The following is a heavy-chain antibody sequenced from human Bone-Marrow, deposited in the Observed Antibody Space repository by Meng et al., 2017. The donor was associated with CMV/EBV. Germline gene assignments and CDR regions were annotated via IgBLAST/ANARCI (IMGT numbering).Heavy chain of an antibody. CDR2: IYSGGST. Sequence: GESLKISCAASGFTVSSNYMSWVRQAPGKGLEWVSVIYSGGSTYYADSVKGRFTISRDNSKNTLYLQMNSLRAEDTAVYYCARGSSWVDYCGQGTLVTVSS. CDR1: GFTVSSNY. V-gene: IGHV3-66*02. CDR3: ARGSSWVDY. D-gene: IGHD6-13*01. J-gene: IGHJ4*02.